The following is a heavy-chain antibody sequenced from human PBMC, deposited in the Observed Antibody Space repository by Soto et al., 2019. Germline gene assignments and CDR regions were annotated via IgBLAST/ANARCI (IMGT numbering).Heavy chain of an antibody. CDR1: GFTFSEYS. CDR2: ISSDGDIT. V-gene: IGHV3-64D*06. J-gene: IGHJ5*02. D-gene: IGHD3-9*01. Sequence: GGSLRLSCSASGFTFSEYSMHWVRQAPGKGLQYVSTISSDGDITYYAASVKGRFTISRDNSKNTLYLQMNSLRPEDTALYYCVKVSTFYDILTGYYSTNFFDPWGQGTLVTVSS. CDR3: VKVSTFYDILTGYYSTNFFDP.